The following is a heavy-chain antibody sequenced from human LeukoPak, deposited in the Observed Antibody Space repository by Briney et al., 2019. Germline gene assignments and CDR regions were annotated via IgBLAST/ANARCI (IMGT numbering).Heavy chain of an antibody. J-gene: IGHJ4*02. D-gene: IGHD6-6*01. CDR3: VKAPSRIAARHFDH. CDR1: GFTFSRSG. V-gene: IGHV3-30*02. Sequence: GGSLRLSCGASGFTFSRSGMHWVRQAPGKGLEWVAFIRADDSKKYYADSVKGRFTISRDNSKNTVYLQMSSLRAEDTAVYYCVKAPSRIAARHFDHWRQGTLVRVSS. CDR2: IRADDSKK.